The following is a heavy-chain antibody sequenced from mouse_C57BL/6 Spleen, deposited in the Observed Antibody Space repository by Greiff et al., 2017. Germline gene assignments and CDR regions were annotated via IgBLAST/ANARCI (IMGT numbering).Heavy chain of an antibody. Sequence: EVKLVESGGGLVKPGGSLKLSCAASGFTFSSYTMSWVRQTPEKRLEWVATISGGGGNTYYPDTVKGRFTISRDNAKNTLYLQMSSLRSEDTALYYCARITSYFDYWGQGTTLTVSS. V-gene: IGHV5-9*01. CDR1: GFTFSSYT. CDR2: ISGGGGNT. J-gene: IGHJ2*01. D-gene: IGHD1-1*01. CDR3: ARITSYFDY.